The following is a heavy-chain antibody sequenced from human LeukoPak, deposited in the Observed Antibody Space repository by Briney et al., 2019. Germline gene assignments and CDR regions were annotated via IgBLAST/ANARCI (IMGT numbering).Heavy chain of an antibody. CDR3: ARVALRWLQFTEFDY. V-gene: IGHV3-66*01. Sequence: PGGSLRLSCAASEFSVGSNYMTWVRQAPGKGLEWVSLIYSGGSTYYADSVKGRFTISRDNSKNTLYLQMNSLRAEDTAVYYCARVALRWLQFTEFDYWGQGTLVTVSS. CDR1: EFSVGSNY. CDR2: IYSGGST. J-gene: IGHJ4*02. D-gene: IGHD5-24*01.